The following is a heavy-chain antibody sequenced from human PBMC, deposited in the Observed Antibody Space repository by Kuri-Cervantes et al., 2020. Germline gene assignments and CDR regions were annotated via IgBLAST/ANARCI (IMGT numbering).Heavy chain of an antibody. V-gene: IGHV1-69*13. CDR1: GYTFTSYG. CDR2: IIPIFGTA. CDR3: ARGVTMIAHAFDI. D-gene: IGHD3-22*01. J-gene: IGHJ3*02. Sequence: SVKVSCKASGYTFTSYGISWVRQAPGQGLEWMRGIIPIFGTANYAQKFQGRVTITADESTSTAYMELSSLRSEDTAVYYCARGVTMIAHAFDIWGQGTMVTVSS.